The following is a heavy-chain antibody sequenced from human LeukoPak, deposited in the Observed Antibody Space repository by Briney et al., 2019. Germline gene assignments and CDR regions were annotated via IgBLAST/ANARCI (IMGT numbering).Heavy chain of an antibody. V-gene: IGHV1-24*01. CDR2: FDPEDGET. J-gene: IGHJ4*02. D-gene: IGHD6-13*01. Sequence: ASVKVSCKVSGYTLTELSMHWVRQAPGKGLEWMGGFDPEDGETIYAQKFQGRVTMTEDTSTHTAYMELSSLRSEDTAVYYCATPDSSSSHFDYWGQGTLVTVSS. CDR1: GYTLTELS. CDR3: ATPDSSSSHFDY.